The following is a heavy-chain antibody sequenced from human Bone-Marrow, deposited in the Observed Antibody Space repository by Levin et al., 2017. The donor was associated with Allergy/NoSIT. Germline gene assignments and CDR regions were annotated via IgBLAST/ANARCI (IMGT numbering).Heavy chain of an antibody. Sequence: GESLKISCAASGFTLTTYWMDWVRQAPGKGLEWVAKINEDATKTYYLDSVKGRFTISRDNAKNSLYLQMNSLRVDDTALYYCARAGTLDLWGQGTMVTVS. D-gene: IGHD3-10*01. CDR3: ARAGTLDL. J-gene: IGHJ3*01. V-gene: IGHV3-7*04. CDR2: INEDATKT. CDR1: GFTLTTYW.